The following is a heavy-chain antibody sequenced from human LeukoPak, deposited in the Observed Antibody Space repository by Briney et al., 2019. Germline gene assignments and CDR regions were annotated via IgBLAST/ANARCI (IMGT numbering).Heavy chain of an antibody. J-gene: IGHJ4*02. CDR1: GFIFSSYW. CDR3: ARGGDSPSGTSGWYYCVY. D-gene: IGHD6-19*01. Sequence: PGGSLRLSCAASGFIFSSYWMHWVRQAPGKGLVWVSRINTDGSSTSYADSVKGRFTISRDNAKNTLYLQMNSLRAEDTAVYYCARGGDSPSGTSGWYYCVYWGQGTLVTVSS. CDR2: INTDGSST. V-gene: IGHV3-74*01.